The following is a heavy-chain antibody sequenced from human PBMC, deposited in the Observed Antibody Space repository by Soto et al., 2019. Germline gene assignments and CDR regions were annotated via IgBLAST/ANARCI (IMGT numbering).Heavy chain of an antibody. J-gene: IGHJ6*03. Sequence: SETLSLTCTVSGGSISSSSYYWGWIRQPPGKGLERIGSIYYSGSTYYNPSLKSRVTISVDTSKNQFSLKLSSVTAADTAVYYCARRARTDCYYMDVWGKGTTVTVSS. CDR2: IYYSGST. D-gene: IGHD6-6*01. CDR3: ARRARTDCYYMDV. V-gene: IGHV4-39*01. CDR1: GGSISSSSYY.